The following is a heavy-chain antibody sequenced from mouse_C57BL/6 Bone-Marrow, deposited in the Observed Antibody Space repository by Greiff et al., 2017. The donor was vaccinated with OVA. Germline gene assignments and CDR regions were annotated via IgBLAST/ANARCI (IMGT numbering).Heavy chain of an antibody. CDR1: GYTFTSYD. J-gene: IGHJ4*01. CDR3: ARRGAYYSNYSYYAMDY. Sequence: VQLQQSGPELVKPGASVKLSCKASGYTFTSYDINWVKQRPGQGLEWIGWIYPRDGSTKYNEKFKGKATLTVDTSSSTAYMELHSLTSEDSAVYFCARRGAYYSNYSYYAMDYWGQGTSVTVSS. D-gene: IGHD2-5*01. CDR2: IYPRDGST. V-gene: IGHV1-85*01.